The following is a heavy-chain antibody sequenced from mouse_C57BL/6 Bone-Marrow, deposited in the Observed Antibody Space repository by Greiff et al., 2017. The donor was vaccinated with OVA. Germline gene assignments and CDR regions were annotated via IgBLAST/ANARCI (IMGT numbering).Heavy chain of an antibody. J-gene: IGHJ4*01. D-gene: IGHD1-1*01. V-gene: IGHV1-76*01. Sequence: QVQLKESGAELVRPGASVKLSCKASGYTFTDYYINWVKQRPGQGLEWIARIYPGSGNTYYNEKFKGKATLTAEKSSSTAYMQLSSLTSEDSAVYFCAREVAEMDYWGQGTSVTVSS. CDR3: AREVAEMDY. CDR2: IYPGSGNT. CDR1: GYTFTDYY.